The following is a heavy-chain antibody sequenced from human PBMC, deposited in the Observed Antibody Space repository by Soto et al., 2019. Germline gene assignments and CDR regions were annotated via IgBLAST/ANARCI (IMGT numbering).Heavy chain of an antibody. CDR2: IWYDGSNK. V-gene: IGHV3-33*01. J-gene: IGHJ4*02. CDR1: GFTFSSYG. CDR3: ARDHIALDY. D-gene: IGHD6-13*01. Sequence: GGSLRLSCAASGFTFSSYGMHWVRQAPGRGLEWVAVIWYDGSNKYYADSVKGRFTISRDNSKKTVYLQMNSLRAEDTAVYYCARDHIALDYWGQGTQVTVSS.